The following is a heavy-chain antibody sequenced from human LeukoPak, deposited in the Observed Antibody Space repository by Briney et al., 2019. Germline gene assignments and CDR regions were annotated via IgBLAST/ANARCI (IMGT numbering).Heavy chain of an antibody. D-gene: IGHD6-19*01. CDR2: VYASGST. CDR1: GGSISSYY. Sequence: SETLSLTCTVSGGSISSYYWTWIRQPAGKGLEWIGRVYASGSTNYNPSLKSRVTMSVDPSKNQFSLRLNSVTAADTAVYYCASPGYSSGWYAFDTWGQGTMVTVSS. CDR3: ASPGYSSGWYAFDT. V-gene: IGHV4-4*07. J-gene: IGHJ3*02.